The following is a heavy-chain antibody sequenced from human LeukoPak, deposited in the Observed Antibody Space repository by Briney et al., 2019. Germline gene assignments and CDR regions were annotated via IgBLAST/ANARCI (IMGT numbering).Heavy chain of an antibody. CDR3: ARAPSEIGGYYPEYFRH. CDR2: IKSDGST. CDR1: GFTLSSYW. D-gene: IGHD3-22*01. J-gene: IGHJ1*01. Sequence: GGSLRLSCAASGFTLSSYWMHWVRQAPGKGLVWVSRIKSDGSTNYADSVKGRFTISRDNAKNTVSLQMNSLRAEDTGVYYCARAPSEIGGYYPEYFRHWGRGTLVTVSS. V-gene: IGHV3-74*01.